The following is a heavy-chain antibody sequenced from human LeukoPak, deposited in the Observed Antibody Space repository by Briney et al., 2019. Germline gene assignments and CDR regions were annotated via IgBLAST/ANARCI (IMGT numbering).Heavy chain of an antibody. Sequence: GGSLRLSCAASGFTFSNYWMDWVRQAPGKGLEWVANIKHDGTEKHYVDSVKGRFTISRDNAKNSLYLQMNSLRAEDTALYYCSQSLNYWGQGTLVTVSS. J-gene: IGHJ4*02. CDR3: SQSLNY. V-gene: IGHV3-7*01. CDR2: IKHDGTEK. CDR1: GFTFSNYW.